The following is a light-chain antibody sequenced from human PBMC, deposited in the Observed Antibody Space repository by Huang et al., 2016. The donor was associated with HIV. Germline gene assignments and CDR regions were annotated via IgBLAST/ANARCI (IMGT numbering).Light chain of an antibody. CDR2: GAS. Sequence: EIVMTQSPATLSVSPGERATLSCRASQSVSSNLAWYQQKPGQAPRLLIYGASTSATGIPARFSGSGPGTEFTLTISSLQSEDFAVYYCQQYNNWPPWTFGQGTKVEIK. CDR3: QQYNNWPPWT. V-gene: IGKV3-15*01. CDR1: QSVSSN. J-gene: IGKJ1*01.